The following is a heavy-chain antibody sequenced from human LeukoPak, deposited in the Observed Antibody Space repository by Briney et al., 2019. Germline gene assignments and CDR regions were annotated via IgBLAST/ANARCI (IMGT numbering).Heavy chain of an antibody. CDR2: IYYSGST. V-gene: IGHV4-59*01. Sequence: PSETLSLTCTVSGGSISSYYWSWIRQPPGKGLEWIGYIYYSGSTNYNPSLKSRVTISVDTSKNQFSLKLSSVTAADTAVYYCARGRTMYYFDYWGQGTLVTVSS. D-gene: IGHD3-3*01. CDR1: GGSISSYY. CDR3: ARGRTMYYFDY. J-gene: IGHJ4*02.